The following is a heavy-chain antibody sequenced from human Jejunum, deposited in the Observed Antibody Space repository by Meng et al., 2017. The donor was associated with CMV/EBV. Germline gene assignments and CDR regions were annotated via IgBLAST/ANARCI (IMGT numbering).Heavy chain of an antibody. CDR3: AKSYYDFWSGHSDMVDY. V-gene: IGHV3-23*01. Sequence: TFSSVAMNWVRQAPEKGLEWVSGSGGRGDTTYYADSVKGRFIIYRDNSKNTVYLQMNSLRAEDTAVYYCAKSYYDFWSGHSDMVDYWGQGNLVTVSS. CDR2: SGGRGDTT. CDR1: TFSSVA. D-gene: IGHD3-3*01. J-gene: IGHJ4*02.